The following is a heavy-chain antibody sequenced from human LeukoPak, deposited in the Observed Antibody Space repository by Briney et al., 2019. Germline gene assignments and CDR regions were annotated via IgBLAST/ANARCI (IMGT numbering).Heavy chain of an antibody. V-gene: IGHV1-69*05. CDR3: ARARDGYNYDYYYYMDV. CDR2: IIPIFGTA. D-gene: IGHD5-24*01. CDR1: GGTLSSYA. J-gene: IGHJ6*03. Sequence: GASVKVSCKASGGTLSSYAISWVRQAPGQGLEWMGGIIPIFGTANYAQKFQGRVTITTDESTSTAYMELSSLSSEDTAVYYCARARDGYNYDYYYYMDVWGKGTTVTVSS.